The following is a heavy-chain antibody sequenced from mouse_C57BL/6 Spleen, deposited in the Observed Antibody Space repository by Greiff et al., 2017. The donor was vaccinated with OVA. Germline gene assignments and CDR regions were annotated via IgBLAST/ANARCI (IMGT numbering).Heavy chain of an antibody. CDR3: ARQRGSSSCFDY. CDR2: ISSGGSYT. Sequence: EVKLMESGGDLVKPGGSLKLSCAASGFTFSSYGMSWVRQTPDKRLEWVATISSGGSYTYYPDSVKGRFTISRDNAKNTLYLQMSSLKSEDTAMYYCARQRGSSSCFDYWGQGTTLTVSS. V-gene: IGHV5-6*01. CDR1: GFTFSSYG. D-gene: IGHD1-1*01. J-gene: IGHJ2*01.